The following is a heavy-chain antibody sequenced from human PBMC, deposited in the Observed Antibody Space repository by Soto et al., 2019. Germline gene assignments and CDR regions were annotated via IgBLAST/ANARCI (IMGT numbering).Heavy chain of an antibody. V-gene: IGHV2-26*01. CDR1: GFSLSNARMG. D-gene: IGHD3-3*01. J-gene: IGHJ4*02. Sequence: SGPTLVNPTETLTLTCTVSGFSLSNARMGVSWIRQPPGKALEWLAHIFSNDEKSYSTSLKSRLTISKDTSKSQVVLTMTNMDPVDTATYYCARAAGYYTATGPFDYWGQGTLVTVSS. CDR3: ARAAGYYTATGPFDY. CDR2: IFSNDEK.